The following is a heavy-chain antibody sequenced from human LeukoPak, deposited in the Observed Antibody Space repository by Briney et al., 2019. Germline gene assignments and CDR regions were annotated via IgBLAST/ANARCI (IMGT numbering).Heavy chain of an antibody. D-gene: IGHD1-26*01. Sequence: SETLSLTCTVSGDSTRSYYWSWVRQPAGKGLEWIGRLYSSGSTTYNPSLKSRVTMSMDTSKNQVSLKLTSVTAADTAVYYCARGASGTLYDAFDIWGQGTMVTVSS. J-gene: IGHJ3*02. CDR2: LYSSGST. V-gene: IGHV4-4*07. CDR1: GDSTRSYY. CDR3: ARGASGTLYDAFDI.